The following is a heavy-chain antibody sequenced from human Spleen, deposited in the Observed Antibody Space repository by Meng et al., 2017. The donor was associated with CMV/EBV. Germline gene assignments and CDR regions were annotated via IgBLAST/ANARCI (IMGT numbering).Heavy chain of an antibody. CDR1: AGSLSIYF. J-gene: IGHJ4*02. V-gene: IGHV4-4*07. CDR3: VRGLGGYSNQGFDS. Sequence: QVQLQESGPGLVKPSETVSLTCTVSAGSLSIYFWSWVRQPAGKGLEWIGRIYRSGGTNYNPSLESRVTMSVDTSKNQFSLKLTSVTAADMAMYYCVRGLGGYSNQGFDSWGQGTLVTVSS. CDR2: IYRSGGT. D-gene: IGHD5-18*01.